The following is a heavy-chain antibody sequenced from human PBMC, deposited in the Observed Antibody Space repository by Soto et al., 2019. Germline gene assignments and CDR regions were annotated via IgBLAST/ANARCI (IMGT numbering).Heavy chain of an antibody. J-gene: IGHJ3*02. CDR3: ARGFYYDSGYWAAFDI. CDR1: GYTFTGYY. V-gene: IGHV1-2*02. Sequence: ASVKVSCKASGYTFTGYYMHWVRQAPGQGLEWMGWINHNSGDTNYAQKFQGRVIMTRDTSISTAYMELSELRSDDTAVYYCARGFYYDSGYWAAFDIWGQGTMVTVSS. CDR2: INHNSGDT. D-gene: IGHD3-22*01.